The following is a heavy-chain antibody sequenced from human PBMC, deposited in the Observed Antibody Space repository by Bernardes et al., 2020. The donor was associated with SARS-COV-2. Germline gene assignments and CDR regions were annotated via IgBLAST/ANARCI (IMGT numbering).Heavy chain of an antibody. D-gene: IGHD3-3*02. V-gene: IGHV1-8*01. J-gene: IGHJ6*02. CDR3: ARRKLATGLYYYYYGMDV. CDR2: MNPNSGNT. CDR1: GYTFTSYD. Sequence: ASVKVSCKASGYTFTSYDINWVRQATGQGLEWMGWMNPNSGNTGYAQKFQGRVTMTRNTSISTAYMELSSLRSEDTAVYYCARRKLATGLYYYYYGMDVWGQGTTVTVSS.